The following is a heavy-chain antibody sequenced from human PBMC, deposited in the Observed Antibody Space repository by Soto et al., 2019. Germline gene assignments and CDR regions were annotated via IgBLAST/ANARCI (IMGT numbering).Heavy chain of an antibody. CDR2: INHSGST. CDR1: GGSFSGYY. CDR3: ARGGYYYGSGKGWFDP. D-gene: IGHD3-10*01. V-gene: IGHV4-34*01. Sequence: QVQLQQWGAGLLKPSETLSLTCAVYGGSFSGYYWSWIRQPPGKGLEWIGEINHSGSTNYNPSLKRRVTISVDTSKNQFSLKLSSVTAADTAVYYCARGGYYYGSGKGWFDPWGQGTLVTVSS. J-gene: IGHJ5*02.